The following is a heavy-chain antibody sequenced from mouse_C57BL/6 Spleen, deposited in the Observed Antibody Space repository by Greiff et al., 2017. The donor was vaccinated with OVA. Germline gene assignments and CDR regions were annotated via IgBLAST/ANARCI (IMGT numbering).Heavy chain of an antibody. V-gene: IGHV5-17*01. D-gene: IGHD2-4*01. CDR1: GFTFSDYG. CDR3: ARGDYALFAY. Sequence: EVMLVESGGGLVKPGGSLKLSCAASGFTFSDYGMHWVRQAPEKGLEWVAYISSGSSTIYYADTVKGRFTLSRDNAKNTLFLQMTSLRSEDTSMYYCARGDYALFAYWGQGTLVTVSA. CDR2: ISSGSSTI. J-gene: IGHJ3*01.